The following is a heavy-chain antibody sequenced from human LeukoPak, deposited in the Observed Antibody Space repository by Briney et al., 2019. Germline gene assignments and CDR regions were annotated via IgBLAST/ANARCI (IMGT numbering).Heavy chain of an antibody. D-gene: IGHD6-25*01. CDR3: ARVSRGWGLVDGYYGMDV. CDR1: GGTFSNYA. J-gene: IGHJ6*02. CDR2: IIPIFGTA. V-gene: IGHV1-69*13. Sequence: ASVKVSCKASGGTFSNYAISWVRQAPGQGLEWMGGIIPIFGTANYAQKFQGRVTITADESTSTAYMELSSLRSEDTAVYYCARVSRGWGLVDGYYGMDVWGQGTTVTVSS.